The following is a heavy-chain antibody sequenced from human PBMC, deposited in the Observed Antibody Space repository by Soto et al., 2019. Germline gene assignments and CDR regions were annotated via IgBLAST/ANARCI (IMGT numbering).Heavy chain of an antibody. CDR3: AKDIRRYFDWSHYYYYYGMDV. V-gene: IGHV3-23*01. J-gene: IGHJ6*02. CDR2: ISGSGGST. D-gene: IGHD3-9*01. CDR1: GFTFSSYA. Sequence: PGGSLRLSCAASGFTFSSYAMSWVRQAPGKGLEWVSAISGSGGSTYYADSVKGRFTISRDNSKNTLYLQMNSLRAEDTAVYYCAKDIRRYFDWSHYYYYYGMDVWGQGTTVTVSS.